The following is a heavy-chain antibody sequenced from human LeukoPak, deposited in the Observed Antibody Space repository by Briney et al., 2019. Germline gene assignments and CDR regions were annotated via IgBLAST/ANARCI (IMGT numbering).Heavy chain of an antibody. V-gene: IGHV3-48*01. J-gene: IGHJ4*02. D-gene: IGHD3-3*01. CDR2: ISSSSSTI. CDR3: ARRYDFWSGYYTDYFDY. Sequence: GGSLRLSCAASGFTFSSYSMNWVRQAPWKGLEWVSYISSSSSTIYYADSVKGRFTISRDNAKNSLYLQMNSLRAEDTAVYYCARRYDFWSGYYTDYFDYWGQGTLVTVSS. CDR1: GFTFSSYS.